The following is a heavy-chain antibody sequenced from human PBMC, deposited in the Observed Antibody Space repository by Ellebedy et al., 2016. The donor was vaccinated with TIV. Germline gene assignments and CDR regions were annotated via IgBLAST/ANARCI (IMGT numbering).Heavy chain of an antibody. CDR1: GFTFSSYA. Sequence: GESLKISXAASGFTFSSYAMSWVRQAPGKGLEWVSAISGSGGSTYYADSVKGRFTISRDNSKNTLYLQMNSLRAEDTAVYYCANEGMVRGAVNYMDVWGKGTTVTVSS. V-gene: IGHV3-23*01. CDR2: ISGSGGST. D-gene: IGHD3-10*01. CDR3: ANEGMVRGAVNYMDV. J-gene: IGHJ6*03.